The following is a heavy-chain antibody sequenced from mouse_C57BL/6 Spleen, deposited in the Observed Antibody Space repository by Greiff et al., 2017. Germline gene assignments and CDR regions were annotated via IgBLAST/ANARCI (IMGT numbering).Heavy chain of an antibody. CDR3: ARTDDPWFAY. CDR2: INPYNGDT. V-gene: IGHV1-20*01. Sequence: VHVKQSGPELVKPGDSVKISCKASGYSFTGYFMNWVMQSHGKSLEWIGRINPYNGDTFYNQKFKGKATLTVDKSSSTAHMELRSLTSEDSAVYYCARTDDPWFAYWGQGTLVTVSA. CDR1: GYSFTGYF. D-gene: IGHD2-12*01. J-gene: IGHJ3*01.